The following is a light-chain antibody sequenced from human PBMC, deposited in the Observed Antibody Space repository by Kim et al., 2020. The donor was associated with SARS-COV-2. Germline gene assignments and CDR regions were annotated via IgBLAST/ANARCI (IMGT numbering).Light chain of an antibody. CDR2: QAS. CDR1: QSISNW. CDR3: QRYNMYPDT. J-gene: IGKJ4*01. Sequence: DIQMTQSPSTLSASVGDRVTITCRASQSISNWLAWYQQKPGKAPNLLIYQASSLESGVPSRFSGSGSGTEFTLTISSLQPDDFATYYCQRYNMYPDTSGGGTKVDIK. V-gene: IGKV1-5*03.